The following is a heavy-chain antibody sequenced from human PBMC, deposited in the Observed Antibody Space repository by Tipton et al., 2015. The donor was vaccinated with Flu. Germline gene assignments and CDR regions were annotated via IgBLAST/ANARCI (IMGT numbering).Heavy chain of an antibody. V-gene: IGHV1-8*01. CDR2: MDPNNGNI. J-gene: IGHJ4*02. CDR3: GRGYKALAL. Sequence: QSGAEVKNPGASVKVSCKASGYTFTTDDINWVRQAAGQGLEWMGWMDPNNGNIGYAQSFQGRVTFTRDTSKSTAYMELTGLKSEDTAVYYCGRGYKALALWGQRTLVTVSS. CDR1: GYTFTTDD. D-gene: IGHD5-24*01.